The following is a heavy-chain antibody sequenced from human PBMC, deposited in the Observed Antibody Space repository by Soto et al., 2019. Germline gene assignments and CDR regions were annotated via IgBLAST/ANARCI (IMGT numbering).Heavy chain of an antibody. J-gene: IGHJ6*02. CDR3: ARTRASSGWGQYCYYCYGMDV. D-gene: IGHD6-19*01. CDR1: GGSISSYC. V-gene: IGHV4-59*01. CDR2: IYYSGST. Sequence: SETLSLTCTVSGGSISSYCWSWIRQPPGKGLEWIGYIYYSGSTNYNPSLKSRVTISVDKSKNHFSLKLSSVTAAATAVYYCARTRASSGWGQYCYYCYGMDVWGQGTSVTVSS.